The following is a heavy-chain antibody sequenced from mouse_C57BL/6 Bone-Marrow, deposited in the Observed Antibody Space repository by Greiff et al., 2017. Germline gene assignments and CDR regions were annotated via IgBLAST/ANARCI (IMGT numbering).Heavy chain of an antibody. J-gene: IGHJ1*03. V-gene: IGHV1-52*01. D-gene: IGHD1-1*01. CDR3: ARKATVVAKLSYWYFDV. CDR1: GYTFTSYW. CDR2: IDPSDSET. Sequence: QVQLQQPGAELERPGSSVKLSCKASGYTFTSYWMHWVKQRPIQGLEWIGNIDPSDSETHYNQKFKDKATLTVDKSSSTAYMQLSSLTSEDSAVYYCARKATVVAKLSYWYFDVWGTGTTVTVSS.